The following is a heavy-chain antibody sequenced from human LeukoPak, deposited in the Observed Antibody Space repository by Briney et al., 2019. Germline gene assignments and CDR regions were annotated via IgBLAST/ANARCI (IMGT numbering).Heavy chain of an antibody. CDR2: IYSGGST. CDR3: AKDPEGYSYGFLDY. V-gene: IGHV3-66*01. CDR1: GFTVSSNY. J-gene: IGHJ4*02. Sequence: GGSLRLSCAASGFTVSSNYMSWVRQAPGKGLEWVSVIYSGGSTYYADSVKGRFTISRDNSKNTLYLQMNSLRAEDTAVYYCAKDPEGYSYGFLDYWGQGTLVTVSS. D-gene: IGHD5-18*01.